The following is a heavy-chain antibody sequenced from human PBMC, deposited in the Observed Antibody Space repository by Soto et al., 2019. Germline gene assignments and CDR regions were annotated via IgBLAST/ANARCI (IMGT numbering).Heavy chain of an antibody. J-gene: IGHJ6*02. Sequence: LSLTCSVSGFAMTYGGYSWSWIRQHRGKGLEWIGYIDYSGSTYYNPSLKSRVTISVDTSKNQFSLKLSSVTAADTAVYYCARYRTTDGMDVWGQGTTVTVSS. D-gene: IGHD2-8*01. CDR1: GFAMTYGGYS. V-gene: IGHV4-31*03. CDR2: IDYSGST. CDR3: ARYRTTDGMDV.